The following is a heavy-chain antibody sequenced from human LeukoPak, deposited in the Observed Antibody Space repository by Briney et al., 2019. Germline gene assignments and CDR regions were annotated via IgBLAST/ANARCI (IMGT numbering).Heavy chain of an antibody. CDR3: AVENFYDRSGYSKAFDY. V-gene: IGHV1-2*04. CDR1: GYTFAVKF. J-gene: IGHJ4*02. CDR2: IEPNSGGA. Sequence: ASVKVSCKTSGYTFAVKFLHWLRQAPGQGLEWMAGIEPNSGGAVYGQNFQGWVTVTRDTSVSTAYMELSRLRSDDTAVYYCAVENFYDRSGYSKAFDYWGQGTLVTVSS. D-gene: IGHD3-22*01.